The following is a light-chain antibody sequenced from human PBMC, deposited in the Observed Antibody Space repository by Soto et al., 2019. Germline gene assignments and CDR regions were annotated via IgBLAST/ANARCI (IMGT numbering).Light chain of an antibody. CDR2: GHN. CDR1: YANIGAGYE. CDR3: AAWDDSLNAWV. J-gene: IGLJ3*02. V-gene: IGLV1-40*01. Sequence: QSVLTQPPSVSGAPGQRVTISCTGSYANIGAGYEVHWYQQIPGTAPKLLISGHNNRPSGVPDRFFGSKSGTSASLTIIGLQAEDEADYYCAAWDDSLNAWVFGGGTKLTVL.